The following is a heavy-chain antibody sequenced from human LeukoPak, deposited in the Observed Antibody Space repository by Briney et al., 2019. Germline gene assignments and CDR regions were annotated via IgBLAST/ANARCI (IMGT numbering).Heavy chain of an antibody. D-gene: IGHD6-6*01. Sequence: PGGSLRLSCAASGFTFSSYGIHWVRQAPGKGLEWVAFIRKEGTNKYYSDSVKGRFTISRDNAKNSLYLQMSSLRVEDTAVYYCTRDPRHFDSCGQGTLVTVSS. CDR1: GFTFSSYG. V-gene: IGHV3-30*02. CDR3: TRDPRHFDS. CDR2: IRKEGTNK. J-gene: IGHJ5*01.